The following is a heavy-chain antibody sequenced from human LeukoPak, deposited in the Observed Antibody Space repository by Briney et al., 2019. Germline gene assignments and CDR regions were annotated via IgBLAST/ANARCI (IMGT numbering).Heavy chain of an antibody. D-gene: IGHD6-13*01. CDR3: ARASSPYSSSWYYFDY. Sequence: ASVTVSCKASGYTFTGYYMHWVRQAPGQGLEWMGWINPNSGGTNYAQKFQGRVTMTRDTSISTAYMELSRLRSGDTAVYYCARASSPYSSSWYYFDYWGQGTLVTVSS. J-gene: IGHJ4*02. CDR2: INPNSGGT. V-gene: IGHV1-2*02. CDR1: GYTFTGYY.